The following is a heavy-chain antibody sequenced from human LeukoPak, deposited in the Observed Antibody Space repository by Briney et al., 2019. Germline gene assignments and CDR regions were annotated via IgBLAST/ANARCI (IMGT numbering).Heavy chain of an antibody. CDR1: GFTFSSYG. CDR2: IRYDGGNK. J-gene: IGHJ4*02. V-gene: IGHV3-30*02. Sequence: GSLRLSCAASGFTFSSYGMHWVRQAPGKGLEWVAFIRYDGGNKYYADSVKGRFTISRDNSKNTLYLQMNSLRAEDTAVYYCAKDDSIAAAGIRSPIDYWGQGTLVTVSS. CDR3: AKDDSIAAAGIRSPIDY. D-gene: IGHD6-13*01.